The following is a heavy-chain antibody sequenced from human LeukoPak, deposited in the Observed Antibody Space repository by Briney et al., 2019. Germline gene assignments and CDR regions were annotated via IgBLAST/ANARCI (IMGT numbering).Heavy chain of an antibody. V-gene: IGHV3-48*04. CDR3: ARGRDLFGS. J-gene: IGHJ4*02. Sequence: QPGGSLRLSCVASGFTFNTYSMNWFRQAPGKGLEWISYISSSSATIYYADSVKGRFTISRDNAKNSLYLQMNSLRAEDTAVYYCARGRDLFGSWGQGTLVIVSS. CDR1: GFTFNTYS. CDR2: ISSSSATI.